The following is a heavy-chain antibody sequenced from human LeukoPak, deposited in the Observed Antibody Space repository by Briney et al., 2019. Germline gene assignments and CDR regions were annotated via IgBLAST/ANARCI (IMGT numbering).Heavy chain of an antibody. CDR1: GYTFTNYG. D-gene: IGHD1-26*01. CDR3: ARDYSPPHWSENSGYFDL. Sequence: ASVKVSCKTSGYTFTNYGISWVRQAPGQGLEWMGWISTYDGNTDYLQKFQGRVIMTKDTTTNTSYMELTSLRSDDTAVYYCARDYSPPHWSENSGYFDLWGQGTLVTVSS. J-gene: IGHJ4*02. CDR2: ISTYDGNT. V-gene: IGHV1-18*01.